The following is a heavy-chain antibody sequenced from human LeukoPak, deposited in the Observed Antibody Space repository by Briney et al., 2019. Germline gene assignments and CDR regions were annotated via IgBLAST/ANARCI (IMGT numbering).Heavy chain of an antibody. CDR2: IGSDNKP. Sequence: TGGSLRLSCEASGFTFSAYAMTWVRQAPGKGLEWVSSIGSDNKPHYSESVKGRFAISRDNSKSMLFLQLNSLRAEDTALYYCAKDAPQPYYYDSSGFSLQYFQHWGQGTLVTVSS. D-gene: IGHD3-22*01. V-gene: IGHV3-23*01. CDR3: AKDAPQPYYYDSSGFSLQYFQH. CDR1: GFTFSAYA. J-gene: IGHJ1*01.